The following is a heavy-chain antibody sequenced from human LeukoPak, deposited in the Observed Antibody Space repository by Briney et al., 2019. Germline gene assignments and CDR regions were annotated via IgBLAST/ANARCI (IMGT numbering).Heavy chain of an antibody. D-gene: IGHD1-26*01. CDR3: AREGGSFRLDH. CDR1: GFTFSSYA. CDR2: IWYDGSNK. Sequence: GGSLRLSCAASGFTFSSYAMSWVRQAPGKGLEWVAVIWYDGSNKYYADSVKGRFTISRDNSKSTLYLQMNSLRAEDTAVYYCAREGGSFRLDHWGQGTLVTVSS. V-gene: IGHV3-33*08. J-gene: IGHJ5*02.